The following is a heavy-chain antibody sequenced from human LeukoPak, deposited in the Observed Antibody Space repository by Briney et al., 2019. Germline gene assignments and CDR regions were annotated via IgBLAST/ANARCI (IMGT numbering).Heavy chain of an antibody. V-gene: IGHV4-39*01. CDR3: ARRGVGATGFDY. Sequence: PSQTLSLTCTVSVGSISSSSYYWGWIRQPPGKGLEWIGSIYYSGSTYYNPSLKSRVTISVDTSKNQVSLKLSSVTAADPAVYYCARRGVGATGFDYWGQGTLVTVSS. J-gene: IGHJ4*02. CDR1: VGSISSSSYY. CDR2: IYYSGST. D-gene: IGHD1-26*01.